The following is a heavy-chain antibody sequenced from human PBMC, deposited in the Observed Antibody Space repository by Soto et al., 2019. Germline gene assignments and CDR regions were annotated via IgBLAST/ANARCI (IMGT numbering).Heavy chain of an antibody. V-gene: IGHV1-69*13. CDR3: GRVSSNWYKDYFDC. CDR1: GGTFSSYG. Sequence: SVKVSCKASGGTFSSYGISWVRQAPGQGLEWMGGIIPIFDTANYAQKFQGRVTITADESTSTAYMELSSLRSEDTAVYYCGRVSSNWYKDYFDCWGQGTLVTVSS. J-gene: IGHJ4*02. CDR2: IIPIFDTA. D-gene: IGHD6-13*01.